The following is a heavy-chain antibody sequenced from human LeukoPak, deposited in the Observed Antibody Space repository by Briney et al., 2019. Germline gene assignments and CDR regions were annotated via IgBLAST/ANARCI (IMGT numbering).Heavy chain of an antibody. CDR1: GFTFRRNG. V-gene: IGHV3-33*01. J-gene: IGHJ4*02. Sequence: GGSLRLSCAASGFTFRRNGMHWVRQAPGKGLEWVALIWYDGSDEYYIDSVKGRFTISRDNSKNTLYLQMNSLRAEDTAVYYCADYGSGSYYNYYFDYWGQGTLVTVSS. CDR3: ADYGSGSYYNYYFDY. D-gene: IGHD3-10*01. CDR2: IWYDGSDE.